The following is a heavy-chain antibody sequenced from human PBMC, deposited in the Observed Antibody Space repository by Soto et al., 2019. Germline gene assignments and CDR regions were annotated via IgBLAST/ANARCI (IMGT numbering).Heavy chain of an antibody. CDR1: GFTFSIYW. V-gene: IGHV3-7*04. D-gene: IGHD2-2*01. CDR2: IKEDGSEY. J-gene: IGHJ4*02. Sequence: EMQLVDSGGGLVQPGDSLRLSCAASGFTFSIYWMAWVSQAPGKGLEWVANIKEDGSEYTYADSVRGRFTISRDNAKNSLYLQMNSLRVEDTAVYYCARETHDYAAWGQGSLVTVSS. CDR3: ARETHDYAA.